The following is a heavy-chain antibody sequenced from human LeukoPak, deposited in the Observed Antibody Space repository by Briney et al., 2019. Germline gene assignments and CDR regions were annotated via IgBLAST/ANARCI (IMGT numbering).Heavy chain of an antibody. J-gene: IGHJ3*02. Sequence: SETLSLTCTVSGGSISSGSYYWSWIRQPAGKGLEWIGRIYTSGSTNYNPSLKSRVTISVDTSKNQFSLKLSSVTAADTAVYYCVREDRFGERAFDIWGQGTMVTVSS. CDR1: GGSISSGSYY. CDR2: IYTSGST. CDR3: VREDRFGERAFDI. V-gene: IGHV4-61*02. D-gene: IGHD3-10*01.